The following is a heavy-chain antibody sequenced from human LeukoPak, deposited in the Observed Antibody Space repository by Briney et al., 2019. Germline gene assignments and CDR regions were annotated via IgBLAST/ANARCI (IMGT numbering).Heavy chain of an antibody. Sequence: GGSLRLSCAASGLTFSSYGMSWVRQAPGEGLEWVSAISGSGGSTYYADSVKGRFTISRDNSKNTLYLQMNSLRAEDTAVYYCAKGGSSGPWGVDYWGQGTLVTVSS. J-gene: IGHJ4*02. CDR1: GLTFSSYG. D-gene: IGHD6-19*01. V-gene: IGHV3-23*01. CDR3: AKGGSSGPWGVDY. CDR2: ISGSGGST.